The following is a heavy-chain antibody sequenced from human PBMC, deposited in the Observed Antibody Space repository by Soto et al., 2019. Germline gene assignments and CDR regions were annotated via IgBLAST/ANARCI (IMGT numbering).Heavy chain of an antibody. CDR2: IYYSGST. CDR3: ARLGAYYQSLDP. V-gene: IGHV4-59*08. D-gene: IGHD2-21*01. CDR1: GRPNRSYH. Sequence: PSESLSLTCICTGRPNRSYHLCWIRQPPGKGLEWIGYIYYSGSTNYNPSLKSRVTISVDTSKNQFSLKLSSVTAAYTAVYYCARLGAYYQSLDPWGPGTLVT. J-gene: IGHJ5*02.